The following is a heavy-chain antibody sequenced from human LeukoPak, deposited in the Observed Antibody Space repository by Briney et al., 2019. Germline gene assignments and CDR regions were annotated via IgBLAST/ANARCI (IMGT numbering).Heavy chain of an antibody. D-gene: IGHD3-22*01. CDR2: ISSSSSYI. Sequence: PGGSPRLSCAASGFTFSSYSMNWVRQAPGKGMEWVSSISSSSSYIYYADSVKGRFTISRDNAKNSLYLQMNSLRAEDTAVYYCARERYYYDSSGYDYWGQGTLVTVSS. CDR3: ARERYYYDSSGYDY. CDR1: GFTFSSYS. J-gene: IGHJ4*02. V-gene: IGHV3-21*01.